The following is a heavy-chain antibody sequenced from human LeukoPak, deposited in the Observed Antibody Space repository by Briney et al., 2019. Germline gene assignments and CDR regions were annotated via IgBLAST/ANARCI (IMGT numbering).Heavy chain of an antibody. CDR1: GFTFSSYW. D-gene: IGHD3-10*01. Sequence: GGSLRLSCAASGFTFSSYWMHWVRQAPGKGLVWVSRINSDGSSTSYADSVKGRFTTSRDNAKKSLYLQMNSLRAEDTAVYYCASIPMIRGVTSDAFDIWGQGTMVTVSS. J-gene: IGHJ3*02. CDR2: INSDGSST. V-gene: IGHV3-74*01. CDR3: ASIPMIRGVTSDAFDI.